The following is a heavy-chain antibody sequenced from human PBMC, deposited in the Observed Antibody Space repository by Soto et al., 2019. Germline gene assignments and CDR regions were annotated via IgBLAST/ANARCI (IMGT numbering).Heavy chain of an antibody. D-gene: IGHD2-21*02. Sequence: QVRRVQSGAEVKKPGASVKVSCKASGYTFTNYGISWMRQAPGQGLEWMGWISTYNGNTKYAQKVQGRVTMTTDTATSTAYMDLRSLRSDDTAVYYCARIWYCGGDCYSDGFDIWGQGTMVTVSS. CDR3: ARIWYCGGDCYSDGFDI. J-gene: IGHJ3*02. CDR2: ISTYNGNT. CDR1: GYTFTNYG. V-gene: IGHV1-18*04.